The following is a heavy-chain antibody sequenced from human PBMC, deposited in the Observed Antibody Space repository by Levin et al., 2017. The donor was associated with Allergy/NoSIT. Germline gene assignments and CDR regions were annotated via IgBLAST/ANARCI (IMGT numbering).Heavy chain of an antibody. CDR2: IYTSGST. D-gene: IGHD1-26*01. CDR1: GGSISSYY. V-gene: IGHV4-4*07. Sequence: SPTLSLPCTVSGGSISSYYWSWIRQPAGKGLEWIGRIYTSGSTNYNPSLKSRVTMSVDTSKNQFSLKLSSVTAADTAVYYCARVVGATTSEWFDPWGQGTLVTVSS. CDR3: ARVVGATTSEWFDP. J-gene: IGHJ5*02.